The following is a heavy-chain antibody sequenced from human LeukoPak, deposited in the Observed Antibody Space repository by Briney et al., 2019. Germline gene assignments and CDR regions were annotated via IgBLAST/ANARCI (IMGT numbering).Heavy chain of an antibody. V-gene: IGHV3-9*01. CDR1: GFTFDDYA. Sequence: GGSLRLSCAASGFTFDDYAMHWVRQAPGKGREWVSGISWNSGSIGYADSVKGRFTISRDNAKNSLYLQMNSLRAEDTAVYYCAREAPDYGDYVRRFDPWGQGTLVTVSS. CDR3: AREAPDYGDYVRRFDP. J-gene: IGHJ5*02. D-gene: IGHD4-17*01. CDR2: ISWNSGSI.